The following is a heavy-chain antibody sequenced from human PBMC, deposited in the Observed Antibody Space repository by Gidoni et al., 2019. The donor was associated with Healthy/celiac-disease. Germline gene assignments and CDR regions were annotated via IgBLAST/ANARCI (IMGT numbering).Heavy chain of an antibody. CDR1: DYSLRRGHY. CDR2: IYHSEST. D-gene: IGHD6-19*01. J-gene: IGHJ6*02. Sequence: VQLQESGPGLVKPSETLSLPCAVSDYSLRRGHYLGWSRPPPGKGLEWIGSIYHSESTYYNPSLKSRVTISGDTSKNQFSLKLSSVTAADTAGYYCERDGMSSGWPGELDYYGMDVWGQGTTVTVS. V-gene: IGHV4-38-2*02. CDR3: ERDGMSSGWPGELDYYGMDV.